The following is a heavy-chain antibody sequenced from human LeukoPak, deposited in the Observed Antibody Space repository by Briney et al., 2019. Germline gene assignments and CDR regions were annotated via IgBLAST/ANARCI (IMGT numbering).Heavy chain of an antibody. D-gene: IGHD6-19*01. CDR1: GFTFSSYA. CDR2: ISGSGGST. CDR3: ARGWAGSDYYYYGMDV. Sequence: GGSLRLSCAASGFTFSSYAMSWVRQAPGKGLEWVSAISGSGGSTYYADSVKGRFTISRDNSKNTLYLQMNSLRAEDTAVYYCARGWAGSDYYYYGMDVWGQGTTVTVSS. V-gene: IGHV3-23*01. J-gene: IGHJ6*02.